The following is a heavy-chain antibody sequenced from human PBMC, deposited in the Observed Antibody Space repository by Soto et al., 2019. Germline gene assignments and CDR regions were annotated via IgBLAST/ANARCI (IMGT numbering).Heavy chain of an antibody. CDR3: ARVPYDYVWGSYRQGDYYFDY. CDR2: INHSGST. Sequence: QVQLQQWGAGLLKPSETLSLTCAVYGGSFSGYYWSWIRQPPGKGLEWIGEINHSGSTNYNPSLKRRVPISVATSKNQFSLKLSSVTAADTAVYYCARVPYDYVWGSYRQGDYYFDYWGQGTLVTVSS. J-gene: IGHJ4*02. CDR1: GGSFSGYY. V-gene: IGHV4-34*01. D-gene: IGHD3-16*02.